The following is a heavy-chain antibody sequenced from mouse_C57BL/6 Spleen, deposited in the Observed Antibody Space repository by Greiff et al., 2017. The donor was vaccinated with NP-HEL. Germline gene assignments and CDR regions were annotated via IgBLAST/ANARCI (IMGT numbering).Heavy chain of an antibody. V-gene: IGHV1-76*01. CDR1: GYTFTDYY. CDR2: IYPGSGNT. Sequence: QVQLQESGAELVRPGASVKLSCKASGYTFTDYYINWVKQRPGQGLEWIARIYPGSGNTYYNEKFKGKATLTAEKSSSTAYMQLSSLTSEDSAVYFCARSFYYDYAAWFAYWGQGTLVTVSA. CDR3: ARSFYYDYAAWFAY. D-gene: IGHD2-4*01. J-gene: IGHJ3*01.